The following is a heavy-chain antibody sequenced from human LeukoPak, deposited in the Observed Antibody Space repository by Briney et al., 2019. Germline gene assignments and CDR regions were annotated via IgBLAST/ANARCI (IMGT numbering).Heavy chain of an antibody. CDR3: ARGGWLSGDY. J-gene: IGHJ4*02. Sequence: SETLSLTCAVSGGSISSGGYSWSWIRQPPGKGLEWNGYINHSGSTYYNPSLKSRVTISVDRSKNQFSLKLSSVTAADTAVYYCARGGWLSGDYWGQGTLVTVSS. V-gene: IGHV4-30-2*01. CDR2: INHSGST. CDR1: GGSISSGGYS. D-gene: IGHD6-19*01.